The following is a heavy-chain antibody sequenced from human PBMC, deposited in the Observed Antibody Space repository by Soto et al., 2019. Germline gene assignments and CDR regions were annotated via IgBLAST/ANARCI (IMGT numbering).Heavy chain of an antibody. J-gene: IGHJ6*02. Sequence: NLGGSLRLSCAASGFTFSDYYMSWIRQAPGKGLEWVSYISSSGSTIYYADSVKGRFTISRDNAKNSLYLQMNSLRAEDTAVYYCARRGAHIAAALDGMDVWGQGTTVTVSS. D-gene: IGHD6-13*01. V-gene: IGHV3-11*01. CDR3: ARRGAHIAAALDGMDV. CDR2: ISSSGSTI. CDR1: GFTFSDYY.